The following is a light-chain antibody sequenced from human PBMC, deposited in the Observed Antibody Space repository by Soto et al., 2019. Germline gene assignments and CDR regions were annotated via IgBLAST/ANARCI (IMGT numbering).Light chain of an antibody. CDR2: GAS. V-gene: IGKV3-20*01. Sequence: IVLTQSPGTLSLSPGERATLSCRASQSVSSIYLAWYQQKPGQAPRLLIYGASSRATGIPDRFSGSGSGTDFTLTISRLEPEDFAVYYCQQYGSSRWTFGQGTKMEI. J-gene: IGKJ1*01. CDR1: QSVSSIY. CDR3: QQYGSSRWT.